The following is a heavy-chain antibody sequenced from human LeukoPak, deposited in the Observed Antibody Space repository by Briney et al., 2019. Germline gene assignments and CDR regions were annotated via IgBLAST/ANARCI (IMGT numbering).Heavy chain of an antibody. D-gene: IGHD6-19*01. J-gene: IGHJ3*02. Sequence: PGGSLRLSCAASGFTFSSYWMSWVRQAPGKGLEWVSYISSSSSYTNYADSVKGRFTISRDNAKNSLYLQMNSLRAEDTAVYYCARARLGRLAVARGFDAFDIWGQGTMVTVSS. CDR1: GFTFSSYW. CDR3: ARARLGRLAVARGFDAFDI. V-gene: IGHV3-11*05. CDR2: ISSSSSYT.